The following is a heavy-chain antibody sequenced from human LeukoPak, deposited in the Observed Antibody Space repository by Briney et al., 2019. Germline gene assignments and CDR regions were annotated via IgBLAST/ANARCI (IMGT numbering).Heavy chain of an antibody. Sequence: AGGSLRLSCAASGFTFSSYAMHWVRQAPGKGLEWVAVISHDGSNKYYADSVKGRFTISRDTSKNTLYLQMNSLRAEDTAVYYCAKDGYYGSGSYLDYWGQGTLVTVSS. V-gene: IGHV3-30-3*01. CDR1: GFTFSSYA. CDR2: ISHDGSNK. J-gene: IGHJ4*02. CDR3: AKDGYYGSGSYLDY. D-gene: IGHD3-10*01.